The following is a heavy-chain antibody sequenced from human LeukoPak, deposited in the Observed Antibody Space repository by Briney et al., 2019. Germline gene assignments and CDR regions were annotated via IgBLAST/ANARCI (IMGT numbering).Heavy chain of an antibody. CDR3: ASSSSWTLGGMDV. CDR1: GGSISSYY. J-gene: IGHJ6*02. V-gene: IGHV4-59*12. D-gene: IGHD6-13*01. CDR2: IYYSGST. Sequence: SETLSLTCTVSGGSISSYYWSWIRQPPGKGLEWIGYIYYSGSTNYNPSLRSRVTIPVDTSKNQFSLKLSSVTAADTAVYYCASSSSWTLGGMDVWGQGTTVTVSS.